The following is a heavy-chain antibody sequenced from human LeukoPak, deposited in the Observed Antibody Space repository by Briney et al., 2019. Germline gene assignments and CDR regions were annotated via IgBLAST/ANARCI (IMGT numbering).Heavy chain of an antibody. J-gene: IGHJ4*02. CDR3: ARRCSSSSCYDY. D-gene: IGHD2-2*01. CDR1: GGSISSYY. Sequence: SETLSLTCTVSGGSISSYYWSWIRQPPGKGPEWIGHIYYSGSTNYNPSLKSRVTISVDTSKNQFSLKLSSVTAADTAVYYCARRCSSSSCYDYWGQGTLVTVSS. CDR2: IYYSGST. V-gene: IGHV4-59*08.